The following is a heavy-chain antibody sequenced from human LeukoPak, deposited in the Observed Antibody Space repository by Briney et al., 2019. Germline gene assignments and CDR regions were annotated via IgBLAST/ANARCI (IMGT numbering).Heavy chain of an antibody. CDR2: ISIDGTSK. J-gene: IGHJ4*02. D-gene: IGHD2-21*01. Sequence: GGSLRLSCVVSGFTFTSYAMHWVRQAPGEGLEWVALISIDGTSKYFTDSVKGRFTISRDTSKNTLYLQMNSLRAEDTAMYYCYTSITDYWGQGTLVTVSS. V-gene: IGHV3-30-3*01. CDR1: GFTFTSYA. CDR3: YTSITDY.